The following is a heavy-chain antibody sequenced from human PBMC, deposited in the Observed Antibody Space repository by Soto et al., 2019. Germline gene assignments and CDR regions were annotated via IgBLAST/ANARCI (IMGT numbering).Heavy chain of an antibody. Sequence: QVQLVESGGGVVQPGRSLRLSCAASGFTFSSYGMHWVRQAPGKGLEWVAVIWYDGSNKYYADSVKGRFTISRDNSDNTLSLQMNSLGAEDTAVYYCARDLQKVVIAATSGFDYWGQGTLVTVSS. J-gene: IGHJ4*02. CDR1: GFTFSSYG. CDR3: ARDLQKVVIAATSGFDY. V-gene: IGHV3-33*01. D-gene: IGHD2-15*01. CDR2: IWYDGSNK.